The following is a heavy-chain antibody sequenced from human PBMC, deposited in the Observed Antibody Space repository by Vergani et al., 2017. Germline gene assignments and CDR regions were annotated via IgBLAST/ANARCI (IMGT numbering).Heavy chain of an antibody. J-gene: IGHJ4*02. V-gene: IGHV1-3*02. CDR1: GYTFTSYA. D-gene: IGHD3-10*01. Sequence: QVQLVQSGAEVKKPGASVKVSCKASGYTFTSYAMHWVRQAPGQRLEWMGWSNAGNGNTKYSQEFQGRVTITRDTSASTAYMELSSLRSEDMAVYYCARSPLRGVIAYYFDYWGQGTLVTVSS. CDR2: SNAGNGNT. CDR3: ARSPLRGVIAYYFDY.